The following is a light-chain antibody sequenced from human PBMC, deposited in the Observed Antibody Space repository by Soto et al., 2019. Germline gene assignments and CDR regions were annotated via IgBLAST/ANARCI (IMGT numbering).Light chain of an antibody. V-gene: IGLV2-14*01. CDR1: SSDVGAYNS. CDR3: TSYTTSTIVA. J-gene: IGLJ2*01. CDR2: DVA. Sequence: QSVLTQPASVSASPGQSITISCTGTSSDVGAYNSVSWYQQPPGKAPTLIIYDVAVRPSGVSSRFSGSKSANTASLTISGLQAEDEGDYYCTSYTTSTIVAFGGGTKVTVL.